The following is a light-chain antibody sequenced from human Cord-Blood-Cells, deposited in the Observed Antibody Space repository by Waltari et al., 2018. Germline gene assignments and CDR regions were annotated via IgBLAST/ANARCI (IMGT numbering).Light chain of an antibody. Sequence: SSELTQDPAVSVALGQTVRITCQGDSLRSYYASWYQPKPGQAPVIVIYGKNNRPSGIPDRFSGSSSGNTASLTIPGAQAEDEADYYCNSRDSSGNHLRVFGGGTKLTVL. J-gene: IGLJ3*02. CDR2: GKN. V-gene: IGLV3-19*01. CDR3: NSRDSSGNHLRV. CDR1: SLRSYY.